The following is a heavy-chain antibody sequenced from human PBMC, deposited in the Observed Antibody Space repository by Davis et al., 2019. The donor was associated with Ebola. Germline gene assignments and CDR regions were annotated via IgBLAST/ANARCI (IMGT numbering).Heavy chain of an antibody. Sequence: GESLKISCAASGFTFSSYAMSWVRQAPGKGLEWVSAISGSGGSTYYADSVRGRLTTSRDNSKNTLYLQVNSLRPDDTAVYYCARDGTGWYPGDYWGQGTLVTVSS. CDR2: ISGSGGST. D-gene: IGHD6-19*01. CDR1: GFTFSSYA. CDR3: ARDGTGWYPGDY. J-gene: IGHJ4*02. V-gene: IGHV3-23*01.